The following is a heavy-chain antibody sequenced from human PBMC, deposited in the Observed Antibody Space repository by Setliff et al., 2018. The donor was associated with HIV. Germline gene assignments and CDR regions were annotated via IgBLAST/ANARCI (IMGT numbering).Heavy chain of an antibody. D-gene: IGHD5-18*01. J-gene: IGHJ4*02. CDR1: GFIFNNYG. V-gene: IGHV3-33*01. Sequence: GGSLRLSCAASGFIFNNYGMQWVRQAPGKGLEWVAVIWHDGSIKYYADSVKGRFTISRDNAKNSLYLQMNSLRAEDTAVYYCARDGSYISRGYWGQGTLVTVSS. CDR3: ARDGSYISRGY. CDR2: IWHDGSIK.